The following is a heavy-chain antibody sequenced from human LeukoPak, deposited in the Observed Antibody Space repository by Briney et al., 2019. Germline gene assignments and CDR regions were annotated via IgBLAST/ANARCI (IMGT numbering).Heavy chain of an antibody. D-gene: IGHD6-19*01. CDR3: ARDGIAVAEGAFDI. Sequence: SETLSLTCTVSGGSISSYYWSWIRQPPGKGLEWIGYIYYSGSTYYNPSLKSRVTISVDTSKNQFSLKLSSVTAADTAVYYCARDGIAVAEGAFDIWGQGTMVTVSS. CDR2: IYYSGST. V-gene: IGHV4-59*12. J-gene: IGHJ3*02. CDR1: GGSISSYY.